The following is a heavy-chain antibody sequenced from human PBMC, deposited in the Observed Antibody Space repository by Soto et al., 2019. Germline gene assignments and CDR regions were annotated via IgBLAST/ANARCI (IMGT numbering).Heavy chain of an antibody. Sequence: QVQLQESGPGLVKPSQTLSLTCTVSGGSISSGDYYWSWIRQPPGEGLEWIGYIDYSGSTYYNPSLKSRVTISVDTSKNQFSLKLSSVTAADTAVYSCARYCSGGSCYEGRSSLFDYWGQGTLVTVSS. CDR1: GGSISSGDYY. CDR3: ARYCSGGSCYEGRSSLFDY. J-gene: IGHJ4*02. V-gene: IGHV4-30-4*01. CDR2: IDYSGST. D-gene: IGHD2-15*01.